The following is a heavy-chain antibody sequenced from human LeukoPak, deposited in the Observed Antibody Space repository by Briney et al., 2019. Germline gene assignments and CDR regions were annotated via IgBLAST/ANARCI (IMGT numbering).Heavy chain of an antibody. CDR3: ARPYYSGTYWFDS. D-gene: IGHD1-7*01. Sequence: PSETLSLTCAVFGGSFSSYYWSWIRQTPGKGLEWIGEINHSGRTNYNPSLKSRVTLSVDTSKNQFSLKMSSVTAADTAVYYCARPYYSGTYWFDSWGQETLVTVSS. CDR1: GGSFSSYY. CDR2: INHSGRT. V-gene: IGHV4-34*01. J-gene: IGHJ5*01.